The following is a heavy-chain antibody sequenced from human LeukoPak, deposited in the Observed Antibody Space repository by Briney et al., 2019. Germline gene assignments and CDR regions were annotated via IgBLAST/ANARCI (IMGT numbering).Heavy chain of an antibody. CDR1: GFTFSDYY. Sequence: GGSLRLSCAASGFTFSDYYMSWIRQAPGKGLEWVSYISSSGSTIYYADSVKGRFTISRDNAKNSLYLQMNSLRAEDTAEYYCASYEPYYYDSSGYQYFQHWGQGTLVTVSS. CDR3: ASYEPYYYDSSGYQYFQH. J-gene: IGHJ1*01. D-gene: IGHD3-22*01. CDR2: ISSSGSTI. V-gene: IGHV3-11*04.